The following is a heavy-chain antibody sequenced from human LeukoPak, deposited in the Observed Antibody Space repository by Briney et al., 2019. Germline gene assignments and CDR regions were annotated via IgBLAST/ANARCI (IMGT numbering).Heavy chain of an antibody. CDR3: ARDQAGVWFGSEVPNWFDP. V-gene: IGHV1-2*02. J-gene: IGHJ5*02. Sequence: ASVKVSCKASGYTFTGYYMHWVRQAPGQGLEWMGWINPNSGGTNYAQKFQGRVTITRDTSISTAYMELSRLRSDDTAVYYCARDQAGVWFGSEVPNWFDPWGQGTLVTVSS. CDR1: GYTFTGYY. CDR2: INPNSGGT. D-gene: IGHD3-10*01.